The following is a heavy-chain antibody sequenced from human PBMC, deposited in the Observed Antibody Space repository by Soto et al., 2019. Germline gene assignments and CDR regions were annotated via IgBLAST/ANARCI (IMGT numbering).Heavy chain of an antibody. J-gene: IGHJ5*02. V-gene: IGHV1-69*08. Sequence: QVQLVQSGAEVKKPGSSVKVSCKASGGTFSSYTISWVRQAPGQGLEWVGRIIPILGIANYAQKFQGRVTITADKSTSTAYMELSSLRSEDTAVYYCAREIVLMVHAMGNWFDPWGQGTLVTVSS. D-gene: IGHD2-8*01. CDR2: IIPILGIA. CDR3: AREIVLMVHAMGNWFDP. CDR1: GGTFSSYT.